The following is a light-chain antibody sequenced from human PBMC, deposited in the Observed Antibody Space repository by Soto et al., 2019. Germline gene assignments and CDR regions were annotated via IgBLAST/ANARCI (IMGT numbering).Light chain of an antibody. V-gene: IGLV7-43*01. CDR1: TGPVTTSHY. CDR2: STT. CDR3: VLYYGGAQVV. J-gene: IGLJ3*02. Sequence: QAVVTQEPSLTVSPGGTVTLTCASSTGPVTTSHYPNWFQQKPGQPPRSLIYSTTNTHSWTPARFSGSLLGGKAALTLSGVLPEDEADYYCVLYYGGAQVVVGGGTKLTVL.